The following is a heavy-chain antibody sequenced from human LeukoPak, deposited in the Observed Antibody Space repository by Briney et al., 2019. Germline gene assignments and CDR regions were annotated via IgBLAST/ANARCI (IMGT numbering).Heavy chain of an antibody. D-gene: IGHD7-27*01. J-gene: IGHJ4*02. CDR1: GYTFTSYA. Sequence: ASVKVSCKASGYTFTSYAMHWVRQAPGQRLEWMGWINAGNGNTKYSQKFQGRVTITRDTSASTAYMELSSLRSEDTAVYYCERAPRSWGVDGWGQATLVTVSS. V-gene: IGHV1-3*01. CDR3: ERAPRSWGVDG. CDR2: INAGNGNT.